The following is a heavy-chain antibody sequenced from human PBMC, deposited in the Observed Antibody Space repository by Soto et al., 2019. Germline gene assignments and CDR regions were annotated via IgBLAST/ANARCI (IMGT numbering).Heavy chain of an antibody. CDR1: GGTFSSYA. CDR2: IIPIFGTA. Sequence: QVQLVQSGAEVKKPGSSVKVSCQASGGTFSSYAISWVRQAPGQGLEWMGGIIPIFGTANYAQTFQGGVTITADESKITAYMDLSRLRSEGTAVYYCARGYSGVIDYWGQGTLVTVSS. CDR3: ARGYSGVIDY. J-gene: IGHJ4*02. D-gene: IGHD5-12*01. V-gene: IGHV1-69*01.